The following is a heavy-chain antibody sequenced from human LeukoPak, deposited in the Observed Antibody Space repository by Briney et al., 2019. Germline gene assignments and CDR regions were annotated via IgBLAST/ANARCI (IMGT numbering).Heavy chain of an antibody. CDR3: ARLISGWEGGYYFDY. V-gene: IGHV5-51*01. J-gene: IGHJ4*02. CDR1: GYSFTSYW. D-gene: IGHD6-19*01. CDR2: IYPGDSDT. Sequence: AESLKISCKGSGYSFTSYWIVWVRQMPGKRLEWMGFIYPGDSDTRYSASFRGQVTISADKSISTAYLQWSSLKASDTAMYYCARLISGWEGGYYFDYWGQGTLVTVSS.